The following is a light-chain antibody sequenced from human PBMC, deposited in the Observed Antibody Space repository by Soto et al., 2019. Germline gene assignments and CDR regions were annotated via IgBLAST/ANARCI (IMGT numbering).Light chain of an antibody. Sequence: DIVMTQSPDSLAVSLGERATINCKSSQSLFHNANYLSWYQQKPGQPPKRLMYWASTREFGVPDRFSGSGSETDFSLTISSLQAEDVAVYYCHQYYSTPHTVGGGTKVEIK. J-gene: IGKJ4*01. V-gene: IGKV4-1*01. CDR2: WAS. CDR3: HQYYSTPHT. CDR1: QSLFHNANY.